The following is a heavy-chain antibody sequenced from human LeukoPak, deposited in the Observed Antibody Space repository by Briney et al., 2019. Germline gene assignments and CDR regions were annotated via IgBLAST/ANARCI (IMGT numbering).Heavy chain of an antibody. D-gene: IGHD1-26*01. CDR2: TYYSGST. CDR1: GDSISSYY. J-gene: IGHJ4*02. Sequence: KPSETLSLTCTVSGDSISSYYWSWIRQPPGKGLEWIGYTYYSGSTNYNPSLKSRVTISVDTSKNQFSLKLSSVTAADTAIYYCARGTDVQWDYWGQGTLVTVSS. V-gene: IGHV4-59*01. CDR3: ARGTDVQWDY.